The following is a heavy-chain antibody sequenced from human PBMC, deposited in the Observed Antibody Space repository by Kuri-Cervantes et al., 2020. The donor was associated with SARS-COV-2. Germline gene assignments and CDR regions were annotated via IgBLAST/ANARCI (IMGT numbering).Heavy chain of an antibody. CDR3: ARQNTIFGVVITDAFDI. V-gene: IGHV3-33*01. J-gene: IGHJ3*02. Sequence: GGSLRLSCAASGFTFSSYGMHWVRQAPGKGLEWVAVIWYDGSSKYYADSVKGRFTISRDNSKNTLYLQMNSLRAEDTAVYYCARQNTIFGVVITDAFDIWGQGTKVTVSS. CDR2: IWYDGSSK. D-gene: IGHD3-3*01. CDR1: GFTFSSYG.